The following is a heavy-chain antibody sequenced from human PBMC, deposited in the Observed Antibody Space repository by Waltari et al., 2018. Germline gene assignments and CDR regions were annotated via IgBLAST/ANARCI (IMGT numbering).Heavy chain of an antibody. CDR2: IFYSGST. Sequence: QVQLQESGPGLVKPSETLSLTCTVSGGSISSYYWNWIRQPPGKGLEWIGYIFYSGSTNYNPSLNSRVTISVDTSKNQFSLKLSSVTAADTAVYYCARGRDFWSGVGINSPWGQGTLVTVSS. CDR1: GGSISSYY. D-gene: IGHD3-3*01. CDR3: ARGRDFWSGVGINSP. J-gene: IGHJ5*02. V-gene: IGHV4-59*01.